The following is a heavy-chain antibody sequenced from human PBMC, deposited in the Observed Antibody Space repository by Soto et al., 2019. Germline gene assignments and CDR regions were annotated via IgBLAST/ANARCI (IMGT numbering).Heavy chain of an antibody. CDR1: GFTFSSYG. CDR2: IWYDGSNK. CDR3: ARDPPSGSSNVYYYYGMDV. J-gene: IGHJ6*02. D-gene: IGHD1-26*01. Sequence: QTGGSLSLSCAASGFTFSSYGMHWVRQAPGKGLEWVAVIWYDGSNKYYADSVKGRFTISRDNSKNTLYLQMNSLRAEDTAVYYCARDPPSGSSNVYYYYGMDVWGQGTTVTVSS. V-gene: IGHV3-33*01.